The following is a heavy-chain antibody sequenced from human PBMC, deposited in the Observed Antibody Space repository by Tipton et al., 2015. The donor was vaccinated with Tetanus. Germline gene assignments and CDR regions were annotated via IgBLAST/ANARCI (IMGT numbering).Heavy chain of an antibody. CDR2: IGTAGDT. J-gene: IGHJ6*02. CDR3: ARGSAGSPMDV. Sequence: SLRLSCAASGFTLSAYDIHWVRQPPGKGLEWVSGIGTAGDTHYSGSVKGRFTISRENVKHSLSLQLNNLRVGDTAVYYCARGSAGSPMDVWGQGTTVTVSS. CDR1: GFTLSAYD. V-gene: IGHV3-13*01.